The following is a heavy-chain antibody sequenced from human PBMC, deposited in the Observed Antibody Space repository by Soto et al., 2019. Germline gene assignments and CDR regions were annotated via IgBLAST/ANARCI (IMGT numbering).Heavy chain of an antibody. D-gene: IGHD2-2*01. CDR3: ARWAGHCNSTSCYGNWFDP. J-gene: IGHJ5*02. Sequence: KPSETLSLSCTVSGCSISTYYWSWTRPPPGKGLEWIAYIYHSGGTNYNPSLKSRVTISVDKSKNQFSLKLSSVSAADTAVYYCARWAGHCNSTSCYGNWFDPWGQGTLVTVSS. CDR2: IYHSGGT. CDR1: GCSISTYY. V-gene: IGHV4-59*01.